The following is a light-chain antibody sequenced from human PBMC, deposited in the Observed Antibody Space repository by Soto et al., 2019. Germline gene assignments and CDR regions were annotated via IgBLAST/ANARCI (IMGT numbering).Light chain of an antibody. CDR2: DAS. CDR1: QSISTW. CDR3: QQYNSYSLT. Sequence: DIQMTQSPSTLSASVGDRVTITCRASQSISTWLAWYQQKPGKAPKLLIYDASSLQSGVPSRFSGRGSGTEFTLTIISLQPDDFATYYCQQYNSYSLTFGQGTKVDIK. J-gene: IGKJ1*01. V-gene: IGKV1-5*01.